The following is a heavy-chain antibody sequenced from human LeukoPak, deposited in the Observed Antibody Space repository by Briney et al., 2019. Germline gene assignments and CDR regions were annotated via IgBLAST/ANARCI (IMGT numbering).Heavy chain of an antibody. CDR3: ARRYCSGGRCYSFFDY. Sequence: GESLKISCKGSGYSFTSYWIGWVRQMPGKGLEWMGIIYPGDSDTRYSPSFQGQVTISADKSISTAYLQWSSLKASDTAMYYCARRYCSGGRCYSFFDYWGQGTLVTVSS. J-gene: IGHJ4*02. CDR1: GYSFTSYW. D-gene: IGHD2-15*01. CDR2: IYPGDSDT. V-gene: IGHV5-51*01.